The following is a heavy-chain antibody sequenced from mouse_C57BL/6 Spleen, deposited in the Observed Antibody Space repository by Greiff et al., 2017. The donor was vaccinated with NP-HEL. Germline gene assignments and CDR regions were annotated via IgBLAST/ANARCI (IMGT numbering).Heavy chain of an antibody. CDR3: ARWRYYGSRRYYAMDY. V-gene: IGHV1-26*01. Sequence: VQLQQSGPELVKPGASVKISCKASGYTFTDYYMNWVKQSHGKSLEWIGDINPNNGGTSYNQKFKGKATLTVDKSSSTAYMELRSLTSEDSAVYYCARWRYYGSRRYYAMDYWGQGTSVTVSS. CDR2: INPNNGGT. J-gene: IGHJ4*01. D-gene: IGHD1-1*01. CDR1: GYTFTDYY.